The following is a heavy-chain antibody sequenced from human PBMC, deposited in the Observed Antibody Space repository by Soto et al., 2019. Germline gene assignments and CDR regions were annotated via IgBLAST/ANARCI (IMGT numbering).Heavy chain of an antibody. D-gene: IGHD1-7*01. CDR1: GDSVSSNSSA. CDR3: AREGLNYKFDY. CDR2: TYYRSQWSN. J-gene: IGHJ4*02. Sequence: PSQTLSLTCAISGDSVSSNSSAWNWIRQSTSRGLEWLGGTYYRSQWSNIYASSVKGRITINPDTSKNQFSLQLNSVTPDDTAVYYCAREGLNYKFDYWGQGTLVTVSS. V-gene: IGHV6-1*01.